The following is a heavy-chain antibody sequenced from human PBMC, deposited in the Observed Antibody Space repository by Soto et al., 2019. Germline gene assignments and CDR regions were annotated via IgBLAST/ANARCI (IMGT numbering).Heavy chain of an antibody. J-gene: IGHJ4*02. V-gene: IGHV1-2*02. CDR3: ARLCTAYYFDY. Sequence: QVQLVQSGAEVKKPGASVKVSCKASGYTFNGYYMHWVRQAPGQGLEWMGWINTNSGGTNYSQKFQGMVTMTRDPSHSTAYLELSSLRYDDTAVYYCARLCTAYYFDYWGQGTQVTVSS. CDR1: GYTFNGYY. CDR2: INTNSGGT.